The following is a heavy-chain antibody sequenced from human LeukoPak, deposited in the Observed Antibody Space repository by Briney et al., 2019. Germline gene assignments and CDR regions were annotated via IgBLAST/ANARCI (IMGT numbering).Heavy chain of an antibody. CDR1: GGSFSGYY. V-gene: IGHV4-31*11. J-gene: IGHJ4*02. CDR3: ARVRPYYYDSSGYQ. CDR2: IYYSGST. D-gene: IGHD3-22*01. Sequence: SETLSLTCAVYGGSFSGYYWSWIRQHPGKGLEWIGYIYYSGSTYYNPSLKSRVTISVDTSKNQFSLKLSSVTAADTAVYYCARVRPYYYDSSGYQWGQGTLVTVSS.